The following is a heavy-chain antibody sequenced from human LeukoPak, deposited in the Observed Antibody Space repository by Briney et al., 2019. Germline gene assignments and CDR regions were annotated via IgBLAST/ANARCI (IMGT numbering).Heavy chain of an antibody. V-gene: IGHV3-7*03. CDR3: ARFSLPTRPY. CDR1: GFTFRSYW. D-gene: IGHD6-6*01. Sequence: GGSLRLSCAASGFTFRSYWMSWVRQAPGKGLEWVANIKEDRSEKYYVDSVKGRFTISRDNAKNSLYMQMNSLRAEDTAVYYCARFSLPTRPYWGQGTLVTVSS. J-gene: IGHJ4*02. CDR2: IKEDRSEK.